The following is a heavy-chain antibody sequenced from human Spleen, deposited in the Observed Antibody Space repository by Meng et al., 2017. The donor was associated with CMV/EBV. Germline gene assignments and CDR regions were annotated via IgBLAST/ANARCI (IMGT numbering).Heavy chain of an antibody. CDR3: AREGYDFWSGYSDY. V-gene: IGHV3-7*01. CDR1: GFTFSSYC. D-gene: IGHD3-3*01. J-gene: IGHJ4*02. CDR2: IKQDGSEK. Sequence: SGFTFSSYCMSWVRQAPGKGLGWVANIKQDGSEKYYVTFVKSRFTISRANAKHSLYLQMNSLRAEDTAVYYCAREGYDFWSGYSDYWGQGTLVTVSS.